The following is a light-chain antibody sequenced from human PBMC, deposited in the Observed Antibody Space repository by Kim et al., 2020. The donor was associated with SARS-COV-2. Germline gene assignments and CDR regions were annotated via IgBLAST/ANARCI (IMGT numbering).Light chain of an antibody. Sequence: LSPGERATLSCRASQSVSSSYLAWYQQKPGQAPRLLIYGASSRATGIPDRFSGSGSGTDFTLTISRLEPEDFALDYCQQYGSSPGTFGQGTKLEI. J-gene: IGKJ2*01. V-gene: IGKV3-20*01. CDR2: GAS. CDR1: QSVSSSY. CDR3: QQYGSSPGT.